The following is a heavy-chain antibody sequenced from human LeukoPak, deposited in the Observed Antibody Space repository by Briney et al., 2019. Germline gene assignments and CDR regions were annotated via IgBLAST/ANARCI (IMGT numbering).Heavy chain of an antibody. CDR3: ARQKRKYRSGGSCYDDRRWFDP. D-gene: IGHD2-15*01. V-gene: IGHV4-39*01. CDR2: IYYSGST. CDR1: GGSISSSSYY. Sequence: PSETLSLTCTVSGGSISSSSYYWGWIRQPPGKGLEWIGSIYYSGSTYYNPSLKSRVTISVDTSKTQFSLKLSSVTAADTAVYYCARQKRKYRSGGSCYDDRRWFDPWGQGTLVTVSS. J-gene: IGHJ5*02.